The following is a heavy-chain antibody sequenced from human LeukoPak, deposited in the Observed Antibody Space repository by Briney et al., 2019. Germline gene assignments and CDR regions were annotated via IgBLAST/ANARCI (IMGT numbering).Heavy chain of an antibody. CDR1: GLTFSDYY. J-gene: IGHJ4*02. CDR3: ARWDSSGCLDY. Sequence: KPGGSLRLSCAASGLTFSDYYMSWIRQATGKGLEWDSYISSSGTTIYYADSVKGRFTISRDNAKNSLYLQMNSLRAEDTAVYFCARWDSSGCLDYWGQGTLVTVSS. D-gene: IGHD3-22*01. V-gene: IGHV3-11*01. CDR2: ISSSGTTI.